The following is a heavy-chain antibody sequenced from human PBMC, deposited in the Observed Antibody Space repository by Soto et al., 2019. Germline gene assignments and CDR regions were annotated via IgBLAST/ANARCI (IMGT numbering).Heavy chain of an antibody. CDR1: GFTFSSYA. J-gene: IGHJ4*02. CDR2: ISGSGGST. D-gene: IGHD3-3*01. V-gene: IGHV3-23*01. CDR3: AKERLRFLEWLLGGGDY. Sequence: EVQLLESGGGLVQPGGSLRLSCAASGFTFSSYAMSWDRQAPGKGLEWVSAISGSGGSTYYADSVKGRFTISRDNSKNTLYLQMNSLRAEDTAVYYCAKERLRFLEWLLGGGDYWGQGTLVTVSS.